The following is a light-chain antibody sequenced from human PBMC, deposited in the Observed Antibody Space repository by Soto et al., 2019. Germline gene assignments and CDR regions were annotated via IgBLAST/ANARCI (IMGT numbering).Light chain of an antibody. Sequence: EIQLTQSPSSLSASLGDRVTITCQASLHINDCVNWYQQKPGKAPKLLIYDASTLETGVPSRFSGRGSGREFTFTPSSVQPEDVATCFCQKYDSLFSFGPGTKVDIK. J-gene: IGKJ3*01. V-gene: IGKV1-33*01. CDR2: DAS. CDR3: QKYDSLFS. CDR1: LHINDC.